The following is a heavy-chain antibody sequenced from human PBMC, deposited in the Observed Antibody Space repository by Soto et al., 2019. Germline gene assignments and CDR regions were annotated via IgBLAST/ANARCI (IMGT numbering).Heavy chain of an antibody. CDR1: GFTFGIYG. CDR2: VSYDGSNK. CDR3: AKDKGYSGSYYVFDY. Sequence: QVQLVESVGGVVQPGRSLRLSCAASGFTFGIYGMHWVRQAPGKGLEWVALVSYDGSNKDYVDSVKGRFTISRDNSKNTLYLQMNSLRAEDTAVYYCAKDKGYSGSYYVFDYWGQGTLVTVSS. D-gene: IGHD1-26*01. V-gene: IGHV3-30*18. J-gene: IGHJ4*02.